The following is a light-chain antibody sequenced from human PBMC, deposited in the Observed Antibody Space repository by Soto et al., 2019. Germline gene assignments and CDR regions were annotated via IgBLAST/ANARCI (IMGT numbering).Light chain of an antibody. Sequence: DIQMTQSPSSLSASVGDRVTITCRASQTIIRYLNWYQQKPGRAPNLLIYAASSLQSGVPSRFSGSGSGTEITLTISSLQPKDFATYYGQQSYSTMFTFGPVTKVQIK. CDR1: QTIIRY. CDR2: AAS. CDR3: QQSYSTMFT. V-gene: IGKV1-39*01. J-gene: IGKJ3*01.